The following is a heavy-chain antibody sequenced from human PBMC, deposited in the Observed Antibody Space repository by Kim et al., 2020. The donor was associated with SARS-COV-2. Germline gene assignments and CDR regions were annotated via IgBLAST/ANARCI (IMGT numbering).Heavy chain of an antibody. D-gene: IGHD3-22*01. CDR2: ISYDGSNK. CDR1: GFTFSSYA. J-gene: IGHJ4*02. Sequence: GGSLRLSCAASGFTFSSYAMHWVRQAPGKGLEWVAVISYDGSNKYYADSVKGRFTISRDNSKNTLYLQMNSLRAEDTAVYYCARELLRFYYFDYWGQGTLVTVSS. V-gene: IGHV3-30*04. CDR3: ARELLRFYYFDY.